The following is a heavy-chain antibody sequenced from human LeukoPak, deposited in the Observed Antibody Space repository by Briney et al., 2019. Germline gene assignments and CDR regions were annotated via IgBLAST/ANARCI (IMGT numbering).Heavy chain of an antibody. Sequence: ASVKVSCKASGYTLTGYYMHWVRQAPGQGLEWMGWINPNSGGTNYAQKFQGRVTMTRDTSISTAYVELSRLRSDDTAVYYCARVPGYSYGSRDNWFDPWGQGTLVTVSS. CDR3: ARVPGYSYGSRDNWFDP. CDR1: GYTLTGYY. V-gene: IGHV1-2*02. CDR2: INPNSGGT. J-gene: IGHJ5*02. D-gene: IGHD5-18*01.